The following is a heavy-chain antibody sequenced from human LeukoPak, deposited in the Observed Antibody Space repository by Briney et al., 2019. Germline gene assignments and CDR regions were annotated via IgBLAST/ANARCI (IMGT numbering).Heavy chain of an antibody. V-gene: IGHV4-31*02. CDR2: TYYSGTT. Sequence: SETLSLTWTVSGGSISSGGYFWNWIRQLPGNGLEWIGYTYYSGTTYYNPSLKSRIIMSLDTSKNQFSLKLSSVTAADTAVYYCARDRAGGMDVWGQGTTVTVSS. J-gene: IGHJ6*02. CDR1: GGSISSGGYF. CDR3: ARDRAGGMDV.